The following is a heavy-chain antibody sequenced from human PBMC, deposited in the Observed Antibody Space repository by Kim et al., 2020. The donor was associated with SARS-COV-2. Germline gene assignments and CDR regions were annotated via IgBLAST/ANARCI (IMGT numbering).Heavy chain of an antibody. V-gene: IGHV3-43*01. J-gene: IGHJ3*02. CDR3: AKDISDAFDI. Sequence: TYYADSVKGRFTISRDNSKNSLYLQMNSLRTEDTALYYCAKDISDAFDIWGQGTMVTVSS. CDR2: T.